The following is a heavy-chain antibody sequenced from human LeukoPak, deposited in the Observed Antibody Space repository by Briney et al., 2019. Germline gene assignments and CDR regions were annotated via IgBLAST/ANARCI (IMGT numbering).Heavy chain of an antibody. CDR1: AFTVSSNY. Sequence: GGSLRLSCAASAFTVSSNYMSWVRQAPGKGLGWVSVIYSGGSTYYVDSVKGRFTISRHNSKNTLYLQMNSLRAEDTAVYYCARGSGSTSFYCPYYYYGMDVWGQGTTVTVSS. D-gene: IGHD2-2*01. J-gene: IGHJ6*02. CDR2: IYSGGST. CDR3: ARGSGSTSFYCPYYYYGMDV. V-gene: IGHV3-53*04.